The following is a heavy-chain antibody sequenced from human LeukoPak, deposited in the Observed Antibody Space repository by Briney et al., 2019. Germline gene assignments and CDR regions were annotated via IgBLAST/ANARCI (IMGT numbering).Heavy chain of an antibody. CDR2: IIPIFGTA. D-gene: IGHD5-12*01. J-gene: IGHJ6*02. CDR3: AREGSQRTYSGYDSAYYYGMDV. Sequence: ASVKVSCKASGGTFSSYAISWVRQAPGQGLEWVGGIIPIFGTANYAQKFQGRVTITADESTSTAYMELSSLRSEDTAVYYCAREGSQRTYSGYDSAYYYGMDVWGQGTTVTVSS. V-gene: IGHV1-69*13. CDR1: GGTFSSYA.